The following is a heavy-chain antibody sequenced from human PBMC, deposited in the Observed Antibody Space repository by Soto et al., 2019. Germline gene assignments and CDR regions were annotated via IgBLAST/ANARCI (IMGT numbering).Heavy chain of an antibody. J-gene: IGHJ6*02. Sequence: EVQLVESGGGLVQPGGSLRLSCAASGFTFSSYDMQWVRQATGKGLEWVSAIGTAGDTYYPGSVKGRFTISRENAKNSLYLQMNGLRAGDTDVYYWASSPPGGYPYYYGMDVWGQGTTVTVSS. V-gene: IGHV3-13*04. CDR3: ASSPPGGYPYYYGMDV. CDR2: IGTAGDT. D-gene: IGHD3-22*01. CDR1: GFTFSSYD.